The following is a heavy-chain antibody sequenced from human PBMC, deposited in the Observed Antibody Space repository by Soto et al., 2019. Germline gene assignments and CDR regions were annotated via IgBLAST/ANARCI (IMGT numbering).Heavy chain of an antibody. Sequence: QVQLQESGPGLVKPSETLSLTCTVSGGSISSYYWSWIRQPRGKGLEWIGDIYYSGSTNYNPTRKSLIAKSVDTSKIQFTLQLSSVTAAYKGVKYGAGSDFRYWGQGTLVTVSS. CDR1: GGSISSYY. J-gene: IGHJ4*02. CDR3: AGSDFRY. D-gene: IGHD2-21*01. CDR2: IYYSGST. V-gene: IGHV4-59*01.